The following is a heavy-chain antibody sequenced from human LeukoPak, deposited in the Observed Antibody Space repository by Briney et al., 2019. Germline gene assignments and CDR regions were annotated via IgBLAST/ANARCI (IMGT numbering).Heavy chain of an antibody. V-gene: IGHV3-74*01. Sequence: PGGSLRLSCAGSGYTFSSYWMRWVRQAPGKGLVWVSRINSDGSSTAYADSVEGRFTISRDNAKNTLYLQMNSLRAEDTAVYYCAKDLLDYDRRVFDYWGQGTLVTVSS. CDR1: GYTFSSYW. CDR3: AKDLLDYDRRVFDY. CDR2: INSDGSST. D-gene: IGHD4/OR15-4a*01. J-gene: IGHJ4*02.